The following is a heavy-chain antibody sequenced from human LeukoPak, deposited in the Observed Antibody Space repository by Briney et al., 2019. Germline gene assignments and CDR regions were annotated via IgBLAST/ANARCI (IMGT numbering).Heavy chain of an antibody. D-gene: IGHD2-2*01. Sequence: TLSLTCTVSGGSISSGSYYWSWIRQPAGKGLEWIGRIYTSGSTNYNPSLKSRVTISVDTPKNQFSLKLSSVTAADTAVYYCARGDCSSTICYSPMDVWGKGTTVTVSS. CDR1: GGSISSGSYY. J-gene: IGHJ6*03. CDR3: ARGDCSSTICYSPMDV. CDR2: IYTSGST. V-gene: IGHV4-61*02.